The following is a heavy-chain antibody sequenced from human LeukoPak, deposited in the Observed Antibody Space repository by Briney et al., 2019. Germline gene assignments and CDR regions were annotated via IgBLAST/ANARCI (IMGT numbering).Heavy chain of an antibody. D-gene: IGHD3-22*01. Sequence: GGSLRLSCAASGFTFSTYGMTWVRQAPGKGLEWVSAISGSAATTFYADSVKGRFTVSRDNAKNTLYLQMNSLRAEDTAVYYCARDHHRRLYDSQARDTFDIWGQGTMVTVSS. CDR1: GFTFSTYG. CDR3: ARDHHRRLYDSQARDTFDI. CDR2: ISGSAATT. V-gene: IGHV3-23*01. J-gene: IGHJ3*02.